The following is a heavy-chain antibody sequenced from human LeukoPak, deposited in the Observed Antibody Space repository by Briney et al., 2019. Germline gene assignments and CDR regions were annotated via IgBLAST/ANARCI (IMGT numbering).Heavy chain of an antibody. Sequence: GGSLRLSCAASGFTVSSNYMSWVRQAPGKGLEWVSVIYSGGSTYYADSVKGRFTISRENSKNPLYLQMNSLRAEDTAVYYCARETGGNWNRIDYWGQGTLVTVSS. V-gene: IGHV3-53*01. J-gene: IGHJ4*02. CDR1: GFTVSSNY. CDR2: IYSGGST. D-gene: IGHD1/OR15-1a*01. CDR3: ARETGGNWNRIDY.